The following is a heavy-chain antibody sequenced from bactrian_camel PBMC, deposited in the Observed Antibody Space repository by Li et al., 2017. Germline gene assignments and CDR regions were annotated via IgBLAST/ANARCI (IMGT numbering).Heavy chain of an antibody. Sequence: HVQLVESGGGSVQAGGSLKLSCVVDGYTDSLNCLSWFRQAPGKEREGVAALFTVNAATYYADSVKERFTISQDNAKNMVYLQVNSLKAEDTAMYHCAAGWSFGVGTLLRRHYNYWGQGTQVTVS. CDR1: GYTDSLNC. CDR2: LFTVNAAT. D-gene: IGHD3*01. J-gene: IGHJ4*01. CDR3: AAGWSFGVGTLLRRHYNY. V-gene: IGHV3S1*01.